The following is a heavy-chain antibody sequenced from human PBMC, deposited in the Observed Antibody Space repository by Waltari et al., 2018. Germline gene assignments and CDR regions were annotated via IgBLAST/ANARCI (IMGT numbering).Heavy chain of an antibody. Sequence: EVQLLESGGGLVQPGGSLRLSCAASGFTFRSYAMSWVRQAPGKGLEWVSVIYSGGSTYYADSVKGRFTISRDNSKNTLYLQMNSLRAEDTAVYYCAISRDGYNSDAFDIWGQGTMVTVSS. D-gene: IGHD5-12*01. CDR3: AISRDGYNSDAFDI. J-gene: IGHJ3*02. CDR2: IYSGGST. CDR1: GFTFRSYA. V-gene: IGHV3-23*03.